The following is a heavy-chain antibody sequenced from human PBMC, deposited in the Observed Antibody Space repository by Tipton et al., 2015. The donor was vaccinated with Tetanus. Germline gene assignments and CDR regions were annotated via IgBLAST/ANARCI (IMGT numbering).Heavy chain of an antibody. CDR1: GGSFSGYY. D-gene: IGHD1-26*01. CDR2: INHSGST. Sequence: TLSLTCAVYGGSFSGYYWSWIRQPPGKGLEWIGEINHSGSTNYNPSLKSRVTISVDTSKNHFSLKLSSVTAADTAVYYCARGPLAWELASYYYYGMDVWGQGTTVTVSS. CDR3: ARGPLAWELASYYYYGMDV. V-gene: IGHV4-34*01. J-gene: IGHJ6*02.